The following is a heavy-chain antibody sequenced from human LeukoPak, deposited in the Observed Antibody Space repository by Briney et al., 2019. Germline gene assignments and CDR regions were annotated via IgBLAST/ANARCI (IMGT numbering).Heavy chain of an antibody. J-gene: IGHJ4*02. CDR1: GFTFSSYG. V-gene: IGHV3-33*01. Sequence: GGSLRLSCAASGFTFSSYGMHWVRRAPGKGLEWVAVIWYDGSNKYYADSVKGRFTISRDNSKNTLYLQMNSLRAGDTAVYYCARGTDFDYWGQGTLVTVSS. CDR2: IWYDGSNK. CDR3: ARGTDFDY.